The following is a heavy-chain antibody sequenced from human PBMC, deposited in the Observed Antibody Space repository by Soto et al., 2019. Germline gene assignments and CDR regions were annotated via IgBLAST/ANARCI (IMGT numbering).Heavy chain of an antibody. CDR2: ISGSGGST. J-gene: IGHJ4*02. D-gene: IGHD3-3*01. CDR1: GFTFSSYA. Sequence: GGSLRLSCAASGFTFSSYAMSWVRQAPGKGLEWVSAISGSGGSTYYADSVKGRFTISRDNSKNTLYLQMNSLRAEDTAVYYCAKRPYYDFWSGYYLDYWGQGTLVTVSS. V-gene: IGHV3-23*01. CDR3: AKRPYYDFWSGYYLDY.